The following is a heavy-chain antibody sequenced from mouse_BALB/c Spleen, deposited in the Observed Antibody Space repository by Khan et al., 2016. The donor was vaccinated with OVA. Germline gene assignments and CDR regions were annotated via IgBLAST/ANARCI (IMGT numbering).Heavy chain of an antibody. Sequence: EVQLQESGPGLVKPSQSLSLTCSVTGYSITSGYNWNWIRQFPGNKLEWMGYISYDGSFNYNPSLKNRISITRDTSKNQFFLKLNSVTTKDTATYYCARDYFGNGYFDYWGQGTTLTVSS. D-gene: IGHD1-1*01. CDR3: ARDYFGNGYFDY. CDR2: ISYDGSF. J-gene: IGHJ2*01. V-gene: IGHV3-6*02. CDR1: GYSITSGYN.